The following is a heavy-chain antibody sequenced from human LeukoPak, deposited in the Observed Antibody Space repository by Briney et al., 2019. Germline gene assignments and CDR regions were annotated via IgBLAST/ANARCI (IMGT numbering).Heavy chain of an antibody. CDR1: GYTFTSYD. D-gene: IGHD3-10*01. V-gene: IGHV1-8*01. CDR2: MSPNSGNT. CDR3: ARGSELWFGVNYDAFDI. Sequence: GASVKVSCKASGYTFTSYDINWVRQATGQGLEWMGWMSPNSGNTGYAQKFQGRVTMTRNTSISTAYMELSSLRSEDTAVYYCARGSELWFGVNYDAFDIWGQGTMVTVSS. J-gene: IGHJ3*02.